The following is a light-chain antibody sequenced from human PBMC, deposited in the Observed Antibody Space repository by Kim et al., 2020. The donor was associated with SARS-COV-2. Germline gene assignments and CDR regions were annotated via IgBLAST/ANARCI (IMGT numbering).Light chain of an antibody. J-gene: IGKJ1*01. V-gene: IGKV1-5*01. CDR2: AAS. CDR3: QHYNSDLWT. Sequence: ASEGDRVTITCRASPSIDSWLAWDQAKPGKAPRLLIYAASSLERGVPSRFSGSGSGTEFTHTISSLQSEDSATYYCQHYNSDLWTFGHGTNVDIK. CDR1: PSIDSW.